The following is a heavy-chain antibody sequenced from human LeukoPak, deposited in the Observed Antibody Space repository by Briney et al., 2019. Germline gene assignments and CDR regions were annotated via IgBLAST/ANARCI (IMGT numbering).Heavy chain of an antibody. J-gene: IGHJ4*02. CDR3: AKTQGYYDC. CDR1: GFTFSSYG. CDR2: IGVGGTT. D-gene: IGHD3-22*01. V-gene: IGHV3-23*01. Sequence: PGGSLRLSCAASGFTFSSYGMNWVRQAPGKGLEWVSGIGVGGTTYHADSVKGRFTISRDTSKSTLSLQMNSLRAEDTAVYYCAKTQGYYDCWGQGTLVTVSS.